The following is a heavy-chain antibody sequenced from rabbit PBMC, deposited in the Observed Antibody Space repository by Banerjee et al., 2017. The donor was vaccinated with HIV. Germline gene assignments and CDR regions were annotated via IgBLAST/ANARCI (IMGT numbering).Heavy chain of an antibody. V-gene: IGHV1S45*01. Sequence: QQQLEESGGDLVKPEGSLTLTCKASGFSFSGGYWICWFRQAPGKGPEWIACIYTGSSGITYYASWAKGRFTCSRTSSTTVTLQMTSLTTADTATYFCARDVAGGGYAPFKLWGQGTLVTVS. CDR1: GFSFSGGYW. J-gene: IGHJ4*01. D-gene: IGHD6-1*01. CDR3: ARDVAGGGYAPFKL. CDR2: IYTGSSGIT.